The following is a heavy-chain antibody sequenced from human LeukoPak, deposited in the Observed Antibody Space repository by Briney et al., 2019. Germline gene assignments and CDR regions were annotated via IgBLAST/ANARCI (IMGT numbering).Heavy chain of an antibody. J-gene: IGHJ4*02. D-gene: IGHD5-18*01. Sequence: PGGSLRLSCAASGFTFSDYYMSWIRQAPGKGLEWVSYISSSGSTIYYADSVKGRFTISRDNAKNSPYLQMNSLRAEDTAVYYCARDATAMVTRLDYWGQGTLVTVSS. V-gene: IGHV3-11*01. CDR1: GFTFSDYY. CDR3: ARDATAMVTRLDY. CDR2: ISSSGSTI.